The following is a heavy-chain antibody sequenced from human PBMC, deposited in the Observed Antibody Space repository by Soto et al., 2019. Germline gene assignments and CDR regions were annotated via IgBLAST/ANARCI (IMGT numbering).Heavy chain of an antibody. CDR1: GFTFSDFA. J-gene: IGHJ4*02. D-gene: IGHD6-6*01. V-gene: IGHV3-23*01. Sequence: SGGSLRLSCAASGFTFSDFAMNWVRQTPGKRLEWVSIITTTGDTSYYADSVKGRFTISRDNSKNMLYLQMNNLRVDDTAIYFCAKVPEYRDGSSFYYFDSWGQGA. CDR3: AKVPEYRDGSSFYYFDS. CDR2: ITTTGDTS.